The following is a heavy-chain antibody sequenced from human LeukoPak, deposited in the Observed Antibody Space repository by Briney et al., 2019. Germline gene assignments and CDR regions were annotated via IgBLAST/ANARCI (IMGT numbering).Heavy chain of an antibody. CDR2: ISSSSSYI. CDR1: GFTFSSYS. Sequence: GGSLRLSCAASGFTFSSYSMNWVRQAPGKGLEWVSSISSSSSYIYYADSVKGRFTISRDNSKNTLYLQMNSLRAEDTAVYYCASAYDSSGYSLTSHFDYWGQGTLVTVSS. D-gene: IGHD3-22*01. V-gene: IGHV3-21*01. J-gene: IGHJ4*02. CDR3: ASAYDSSGYSLTSHFDY.